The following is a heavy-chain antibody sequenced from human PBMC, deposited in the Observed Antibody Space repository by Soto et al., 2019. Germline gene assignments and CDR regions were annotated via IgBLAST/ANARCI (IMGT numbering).Heavy chain of an antibody. Sequence: SETLSLTCTVYGGSFSGYYWGWIRQPPGKGLEWIGEINHGGSTNYNPSLKSRVTVSVDTSKNQFSLKLSSVTAADTAVYYCARGPLYYYGSGSSTLYYFDYWGQGTLVTVSS. CDR3: ARGPLYYYGSGSSTLYYFDY. J-gene: IGHJ4*02. V-gene: IGHV4-34*01. D-gene: IGHD3-10*01. CDR2: INHGGST. CDR1: GGSFSGYY.